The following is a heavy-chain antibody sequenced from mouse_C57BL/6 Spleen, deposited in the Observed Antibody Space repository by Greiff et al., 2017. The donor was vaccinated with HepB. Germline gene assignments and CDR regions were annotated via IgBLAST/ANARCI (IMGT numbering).Heavy chain of an antibody. D-gene: IGHD4-1*02. CDR1: GYTFTEYT. CDR3: ARHEDRSSPNWAWFAY. V-gene: IGHV1-62-2*01. J-gene: IGHJ3*01. Sequence: RVKPGASVKLSCKASGYTFTEYTIHWVKQRSGQGLEWIGWFYPGSGSIKYNEKFKDKATLTADKSSSTVYMELSRLTSEDSAVYFCARHEDRSSPNWAWFAYWGQGTLVTVSA. CDR2: FYPGSGSI.